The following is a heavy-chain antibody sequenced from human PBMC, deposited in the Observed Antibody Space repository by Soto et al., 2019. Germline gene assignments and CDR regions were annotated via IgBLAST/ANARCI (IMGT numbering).Heavy chain of an antibody. Sequence: QVQLGQSGARVKDPGPPVRVPSRAPGYTFTINGISWGRRAPEKGLEWGGWINPYNGKTNQAEKVQGRVTMITDPSTSTAYMEVRSLRSDDTAVYYCARRYGDASSAAGFDSWGQGTLVTVSS. CDR1: GYTFTING. CDR3: ARRYGDASSAAGFDS. J-gene: IGHJ4*02. D-gene: IGHD2-21*02. CDR2: INPYNGKT. V-gene: IGHV1-18*01.